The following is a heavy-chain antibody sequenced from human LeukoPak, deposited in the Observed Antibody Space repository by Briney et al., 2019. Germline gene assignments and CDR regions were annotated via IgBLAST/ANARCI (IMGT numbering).Heavy chain of an antibody. CDR3: ARAGYSNWFDP. J-gene: IGHJ5*02. V-gene: IGHV1-46*01. CDR2: INPSGGST. Sequence: GASVNVSCKASGYTFTSYYMHWVRQAPGQGLEWMGIINPSGGSTSYAQKFQGRVTMTRDTSTSTVYMELSSLRSEDTAVYYCARAGYSNWFDPWGQGTLVTVSS. D-gene: IGHD6-13*01. CDR1: GYTFTSYY.